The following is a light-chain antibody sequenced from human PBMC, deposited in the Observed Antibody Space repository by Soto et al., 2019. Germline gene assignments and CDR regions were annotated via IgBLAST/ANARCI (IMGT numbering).Light chain of an antibody. CDR1: RSNIGSNT. J-gene: IGLJ1*01. Sequence: QLVLTQPPSASGTPGQRVTIACSGSRSNIGSNTVNWYQHLPGTAPRLLIYNSYERPSGVPDRFSGSKSDTSASLAISGLQSEDEADYYCATWGDSLNGYVFGTGTKLTVL. CDR3: ATWGDSLNGYV. CDR2: NSY. V-gene: IGLV1-44*01.